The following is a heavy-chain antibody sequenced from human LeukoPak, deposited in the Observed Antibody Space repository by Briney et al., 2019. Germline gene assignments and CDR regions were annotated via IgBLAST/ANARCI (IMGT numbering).Heavy chain of an antibody. CDR1: GFTLSSYS. CDR3: ASVGTIFGVVIQSFDY. V-gene: IGHV3-48*01. J-gene: IGHJ4*02. Sequence: GGSLRLSCAASGFTLSSYSMNWVRQAPGKGLEWVSYISSSSSSTIYYADSVKGRFTISRDNAKNSLYLQMNSLRAEDTAVYYCASVGTIFGVVIQSFDYWGQGTLVTVSS. CDR2: ISSSSSSTI. D-gene: IGHD3-3*01.